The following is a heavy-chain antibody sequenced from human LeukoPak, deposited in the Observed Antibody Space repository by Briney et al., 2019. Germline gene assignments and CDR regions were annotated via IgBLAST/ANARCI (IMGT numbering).Heavy chain of an antibody. J-gene: IGHJ4*02. CDR3: ATGASGGVVTNDY. V-gene: IGHV1-24*01. D-gene: IGHD3-3*01. Sequence: ASVKVSCKASGYTFTGYYMHWVRQAPGKGLEWMGGFDPEDGETIYAQKFQGRVTMTEDTSTDTAYMELSSLRSEDTAVYYCATGASGGVVTNDYWGQGTLVTVSS. CDR2: FDPEDGET. CDR1: GYTFTGYY.